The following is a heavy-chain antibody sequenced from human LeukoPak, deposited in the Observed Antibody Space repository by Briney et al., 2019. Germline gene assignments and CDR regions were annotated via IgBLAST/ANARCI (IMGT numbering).Heavy chain of an antibody. CDR3: AKDSDSSGYCYGGIDY. CDR1: GFTFDDYA. V-gene: IGHV3-9*01. D-gene: IGHD3-22*01. CDR2: ISWNSGSI. Sequence: GRSLRLSCAASGFTFDDYAMHWVRQAPGKGLEWVSGISWNSGSIGYADSVKGRFTSSRDNAKNYMYLQRISLRAEDTALYYCAKDSDSSGYCYGGIDYWGQGTLVTVSS. J-gene: IGHJ4*02.